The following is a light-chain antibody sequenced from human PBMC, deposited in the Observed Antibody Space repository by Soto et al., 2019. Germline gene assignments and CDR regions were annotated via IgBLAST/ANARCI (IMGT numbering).Light chain of an antibody. CDR1: QRVTNNY. V-gene: IGKV3-20*01. CDR2: GAS. CDR3: QQYVTSPRT. J-gene: IGKJ1*01. Sequence: EIVLTQSPGTLSLSPGERATLSCRASQRVTNNYLAWYQQKPGQAPRLLIYGASSRATAIPDRFSGSGSGTDFTLTISRLDLEDFGVYYCQQYVTSPRTFGQGTKVEIK.